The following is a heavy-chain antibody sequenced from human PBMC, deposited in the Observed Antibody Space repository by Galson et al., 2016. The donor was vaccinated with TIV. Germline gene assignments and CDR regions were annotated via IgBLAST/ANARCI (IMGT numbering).Heavy chain of an antibody. D-gene: IGHD3-16*01. CDR3: ARGLRGSSPDANNWFAP. CDR2: IYYSEII. V-gene: IGHV4-30-4*08. CDR1: GGSMNSGVYY. J-gene: IGHJ5*02. Sequence: TLSLTCSVSGGSMNSGVYYWTWIRQPPGKGLEWIGSIYYSEIIYYNPSLKSRVITSVDTSKNQFSLMVSSVTAADTAVYYCARGLRGSSPDANNWFAPWGQGTLVTVSS.